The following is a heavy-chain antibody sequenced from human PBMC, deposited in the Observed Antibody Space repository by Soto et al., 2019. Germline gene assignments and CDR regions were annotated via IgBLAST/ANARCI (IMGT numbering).Heavy chain of an antibody. V-gene: IGHV4-61*01. J-gene: IGHJ5*02. CDR2: IYYSGST. CDR3: ARAYCSGGSCYGNWFDP. Sequence: PSGTLSLTCSVSGGSVSSDISYWSWIRQPPGKGLEWIGYIYYSGSTNYNPSLKSRVTISVDTSKNQFSLKLSSVTAADTAVYYCARAYCSGGSCYGNWFDPWGQGTLVTVSS. D-gene: IGHD2-15*01. CDR1: GGSVSSDISY.